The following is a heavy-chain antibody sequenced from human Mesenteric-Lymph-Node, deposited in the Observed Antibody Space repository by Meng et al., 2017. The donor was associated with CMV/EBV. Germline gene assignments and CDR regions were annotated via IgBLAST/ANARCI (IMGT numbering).Heavy chain of an antibody. CDR3: ATRNRPVVVIVTFFDY. CDR1: GFTFSIYG. D-gene: IGHD2-21*01. Sequence: GGSLRLSCAASGFTFSIYGLIWVRQAPGKGLEWVSGISGSGDNTYYADSVKGRFTISRDNSKNTLYLQMNSLRAEDTAVYYCATRNRPVVVIVTFFDYWGQGTLVTVSS. CDR2: ISGSGDNT. J-gene: IGHJ4*02. V-gene: IGHV3-23*01.